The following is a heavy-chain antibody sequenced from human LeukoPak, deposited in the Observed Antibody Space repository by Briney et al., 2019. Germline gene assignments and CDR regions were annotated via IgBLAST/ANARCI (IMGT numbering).Heavy chain of an antibody. D-gene: IGHD3-9*01. V-gene: IGHV1-2*02. CDR2: INPNSGGT. Sequence: ASLKVSCKASGYTFTGYYMHWVRQAPGQGLEWMGWINPNSGGTNYAQKFQGRVTMTRETSISTDYMDVCRLRCDDTDGYCCTRPRGLTFDPWGQGTLVTVSS. J-gene: IGHJ5*02. CDR3: TRPRGLTFDP. CDR1: GYTFTGYY.